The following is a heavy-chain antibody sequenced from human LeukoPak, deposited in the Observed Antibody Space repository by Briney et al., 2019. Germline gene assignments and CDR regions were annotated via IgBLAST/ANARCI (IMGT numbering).Heavy chain of an antibody. Sequence: GGSLRLSCAASGFTFSSYAMHWVRQAPGKGLEWVAVISYDGSNKYYADSVKGRFTISRDNSKNTLYLQMNSLRAEDTAVYYCARTRSGGSSGDYWGQGTLVTVSS. J-gene: IGHJ4*02. CDR1: GFTFSSYA. CDR2: ISYDGSNK. V-gene: IGHV3-30*04. CDR3: ARTRSGGSSGDY. D-gene: IGHD2-15*01.